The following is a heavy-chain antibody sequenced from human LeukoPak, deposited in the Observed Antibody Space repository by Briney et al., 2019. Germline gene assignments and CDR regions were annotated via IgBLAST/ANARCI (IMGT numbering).Heavy chain of an antibody. J-gene: IGHJ4*02. CDR2: IIPIFGTA. CDR3: ARDSLPPAYCGGDCPMFDY. D-gene: IGHD2-21*02. V-gene: IGHV1-69*06. CDR1: GGTFSSYA. Sequence: SVKLSCKASGGTFSSYAISWVRQAPGQGLEWMGGIIPIFGTANYAQKFQGRVTITADKSTSTAYMELSSLRSEDTAVYYCARDSLPPAYCGGDCPMFDYWGQGTLVTVSS.